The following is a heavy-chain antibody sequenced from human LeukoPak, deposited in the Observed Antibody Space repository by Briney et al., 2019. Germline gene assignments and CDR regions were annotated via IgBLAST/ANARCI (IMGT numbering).Heavy chain of an antibody. CDR2: TSYDGSKK. V-gene: IGHV3-30*04. D-gene: IGHD1-26*01. CDR3: ARDRSGTYSVDC. CDR1: GFTFTSHG. Sequence: GGSLRLSCAASGFTFTSHGMHWVRQAPGKGLEWVADTSYDGSKKDYADSAKGRFTISRDDSENTVYLQMNSLRTEDTAVYYCARDRSGTYSVDCWGLGTLVTISS. J-gene: IGHJ4*02.